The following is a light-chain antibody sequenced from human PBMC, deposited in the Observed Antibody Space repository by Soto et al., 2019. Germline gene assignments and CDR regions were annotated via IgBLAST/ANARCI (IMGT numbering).Light chain of an antibody. Sequence: EVLLTQSPGTLSLSPGERCTLSCRASQSINSAHLVWYQQKPGQAPRLLIYGAYSRATGIPDRFSGSGSGTDFTLTISRLEPEDFAVYYCQHYDGSPLTFGGGTKVELK. CDR3: QHYDGSPLT. CDR1: QSINSAH. J-gene: IGKJ4*01. CDR2: GAY. V-gene: IGKV3-20*01.